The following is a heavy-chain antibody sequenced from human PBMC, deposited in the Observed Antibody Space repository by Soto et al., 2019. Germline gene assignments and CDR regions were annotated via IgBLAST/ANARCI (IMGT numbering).Heavy chain of an antibody. D-gene: IGHD6-25*01. CDR3: ARQRSGPRLYYYYGIDV. Sequence: QVQLQQWGAGLLKPSETLSLTCAVYGGSFSGYYWSWIRQPPGKGLEWIGETNHSGSTNYNPSLKDRVTISVDTSKNQFSLKLSSVTAADTAVYYCARQRSGPRLYYYYGIDVWGQGTTVTVSS. CDR1: GGSFSGYY. V-gene: IGHV4-34*01. J-gene: IGHJ6*02. CDR2: TNHSGST.